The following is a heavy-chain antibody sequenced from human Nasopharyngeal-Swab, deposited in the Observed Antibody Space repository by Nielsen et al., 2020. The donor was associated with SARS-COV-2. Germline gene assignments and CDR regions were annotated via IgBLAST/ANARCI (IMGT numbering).Heavy chain of an antibody. Sequence: ASVKVSCKASGYTFTSYYMHWVRQAPGQGLEWMGIINPSGGSTTYAQKFQGRVIMTRDTSTSTVYMELSSLRSEDTAVYYRARDSFTYYYDSSGCFDYWGQGTLVTVSS. CDR3: ARDSFTYYYDSSGCFDY. J-gene: IGHJ4*02. CDR1: GYTFTSYY. CDR2: INPSGGST. V-gene: IGHV1-46*01. D-gene: IGHD3-22*01.